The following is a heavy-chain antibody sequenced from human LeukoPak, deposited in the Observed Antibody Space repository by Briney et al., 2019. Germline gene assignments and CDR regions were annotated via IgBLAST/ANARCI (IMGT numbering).Heavy chain of an antibody. V-gene: IGHV4-61*01. D-gene: IGHD7-27*01. CDR1: GASINIYTYY. CDR2: IYYSGST. CDR3: ARVWDYYYYMDV. Sequence: SETLSLTCTVSGASINIYTYYWSWIRQPPGKGLEWIGHIYYSGSTNYNPSLKSRVTISVDTSKNQFSLKLSSVTAADTAVYYCARVWDYYYYMDVWGKGTTVTVSS. J-gene: IGHJ6*03.